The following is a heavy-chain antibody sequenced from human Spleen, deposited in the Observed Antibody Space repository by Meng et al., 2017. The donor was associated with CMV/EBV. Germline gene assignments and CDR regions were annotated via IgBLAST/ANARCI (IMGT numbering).Heavy chain of an antibody. CDR3: ARAVRGMDV. CDR1: GFTFTSYS. J-gene: IGHJ6*02. Sequence: GGSLRLSCAASGFTFTSYSMNWIRQAPGKGLEWVSYISGSGSTIYYADSVKGRFTISRDNAKNSLYLQINSLRAEDTAVYYCARAVRGMDVWGQGTTVTVSS. CDR2: ISGSGSTI. D-gene: IGHD3-16*02. V-gene: IGHV3-48*04.